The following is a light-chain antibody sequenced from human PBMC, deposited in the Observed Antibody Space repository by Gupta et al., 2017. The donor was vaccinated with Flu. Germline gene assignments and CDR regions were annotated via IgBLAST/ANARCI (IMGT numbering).Light chain of an antibody. V-gene: IGKV1-39*01. Sequence: PSSLSASVGDRVTITCRASQRISSYLNWYQQKPGKAPKLLIYAASSVQSGVPSRFSGSGSGTDFTLTISRLQPEDFATYYCQQSDSTPRTFGQGTKVEIK. CDR1: QRISSY. J-gene: IGKJ1*01. CDR3: QQSDSTPRT. CDR2: AAS.